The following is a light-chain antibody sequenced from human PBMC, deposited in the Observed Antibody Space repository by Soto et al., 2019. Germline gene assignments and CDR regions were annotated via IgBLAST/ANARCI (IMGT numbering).Light chain of an antibody. V-gene: IGKV3-15*01. J-gene: IGKJ2*01. CDR1: QTIGKK. CDR2: GAS. Sequence: EIEMTQSPATLSVSPGEIATLYFSASQTIGKKIAWYQQKPGQAPRLLIYGASTRATGIPARFSGSGSGTDFTLTISRLEPEDFAVYYCQQYGSSPYTFGLGTKVDIK. CDR3: QQYGSSPYT.